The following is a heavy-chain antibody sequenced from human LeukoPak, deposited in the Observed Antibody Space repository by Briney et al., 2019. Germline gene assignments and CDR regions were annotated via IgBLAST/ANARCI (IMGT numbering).Heavy chain of an antibody. CDR3: ARIGDY. V-gene: IGHV4-39*01. J-gene: IGHJ4*02. CDR1: GGSISGISDY. D-gene: IGHD3-10*01. Sequence: SETLSLTCTVSGGSISGISDYWAWIRQPPGKGLEWIGVIHYTGSTYYNPSLKSRVTISVDTSKNQFSLKLSSVTAADTAVYYCARIGDYWGQGTLVTVSS. CDR2: IHYTGST.